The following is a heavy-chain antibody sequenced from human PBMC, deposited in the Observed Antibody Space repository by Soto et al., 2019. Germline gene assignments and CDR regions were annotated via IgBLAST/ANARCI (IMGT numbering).Heavy chain of an antibody. CDR1: GYTFTSYA. D-gene: IGHD3-22*01. Sequence: ASVKVSCKASGYTFTSYAMHWVRQAPGQRLEWMGWINAGNGNRKYSQKFQGRVTITRDTSASTAYMELSSLRSEDTAVYYCARVTRFINIIVVVTPPDYWGQRTLVTVSS. CDR3: ARVTRFINIIVVVTPPDY. J-gene: IGHJ4*02. CDR2: INAGNGNR. V-gene: IGHV1-3*01.